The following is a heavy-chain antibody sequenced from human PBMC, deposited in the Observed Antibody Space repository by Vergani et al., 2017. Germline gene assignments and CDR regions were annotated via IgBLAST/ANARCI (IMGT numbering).Heavy chain of an antibody. CDR2: ISYSGDT. V-gene: IGHV4-34*01. CDR3: ARDWGVGYSEIV. Sequence: QVQLQQWGAGLLKPSETLPLTCAVYGGSFSGYYWSWIRQTPGKGLEWIGQISYSGDTNYSPSLTSRLTISIDTSKNQFSLKVNSVTAADTAMYYCARDWGVGYSEIVWGQGTLVTVSS. D-gene: IGHD5-12*01. CDR1: GGSFSGYY. J-gene: IGHJ4*02.